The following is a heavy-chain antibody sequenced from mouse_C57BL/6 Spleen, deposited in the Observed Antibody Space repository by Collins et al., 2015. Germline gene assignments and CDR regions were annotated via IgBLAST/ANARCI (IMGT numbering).Heavy chain of an antibody. D-gene: IGHD1-1*01. Sequence: VQLQQSGAELMKPGASVKISCKATGYTFSSYWIEWVKQRPGHGLEWIGEILPGSGSTNYNEKFKGKATFTADTSSNTAYMQLSSLTSEDSAVYYCARQNYGRGFAYWGQGTLVTVSA. CDR1: GYTFSSYW. CDR2: ILPGSGST. J-gene: IGHJ3*01. CDR3: ARQNYGRGFAY. V-gene: IGHV1-9*01.